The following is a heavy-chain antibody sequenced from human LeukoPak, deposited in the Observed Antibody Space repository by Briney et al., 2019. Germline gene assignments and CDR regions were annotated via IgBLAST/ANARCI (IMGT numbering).Heavy chain of an antibody. V-gene: IGHV4-39*01. D-gene: IGHD6-13*01. J-gene: IGHJ4*02. CDR1: GASFSSSTYY. Sequence: SSETLSLTCTVSGASFSSSTYYWGWIRQPPGKGLEWIGSIYYSGSTYYNPSLKSRVTTSVDTSKNQFSLKLSSVTAADTAVYYCARHAGGIAAAGTRPFDYWGQGTLVTVSS. CDR2: IYYSGST. CDR3: ARHAGGIAAAGTRPFDY.